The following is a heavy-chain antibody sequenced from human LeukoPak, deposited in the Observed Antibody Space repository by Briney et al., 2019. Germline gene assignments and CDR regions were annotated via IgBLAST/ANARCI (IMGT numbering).Heavy chain of an antibody. CDR3: ARGFRYCSSTSCSQVDY. Sequence: GGSLRLSCAASGFTFSSYSVNWVRQAPGKGLEWVSSISTSSTYVYYADSVKGRFTISRDNAKNSLYLQMNSLRAEDTAVYYCARGFRYCSSTSCSQVDYWGQGTLVTVSS. J-gene: IGHJ4*02. CDR2: ISTSSTYV. V-gene: IGHV3-21*01. CDR1: GFTFSSYS. D-gene: IGHD2-2*01.